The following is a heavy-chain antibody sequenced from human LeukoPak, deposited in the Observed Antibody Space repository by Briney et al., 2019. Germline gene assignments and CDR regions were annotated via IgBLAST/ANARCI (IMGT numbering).Heavy chain of an antibody. Sequence: GGSLRLCCGASGFTFSSFEMSWVRPAPGKGVEGISYVDGSGSTEYYADSEKVRFTISRDNAKNSVSIQMNSLRAEDTAVYDCARLGMATHAQLFDQWGQGTLVIVSS. D-gene: IGHD4-23*01. CDR3: ARLGMATHAQLFDQ. CDR1: GFTFSSFE. CDR2: VDGSGSTE. J-gene: IGHJ4*02. V-gene: IGHV3-48*03.